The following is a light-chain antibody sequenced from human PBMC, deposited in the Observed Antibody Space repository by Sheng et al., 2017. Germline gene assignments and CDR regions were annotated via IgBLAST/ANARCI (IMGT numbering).Light chain of an antibody. J-gene: IGKJ4*01. CDR1: QSVRDNY. CDR3: QQRSNWPLT. V-gene: IGKV3D-20*02. Sequence: EIVLTQSPGTLSLSPGERATLSCRASQSVRDNYLAWYQQKPGQAPRLLIYGASSRATGIPDRFSGSGSGTDFTLTISRLEPEDFVVYYCQQRSNWPLTFGGGTKVEIK. CDR2: GAS.